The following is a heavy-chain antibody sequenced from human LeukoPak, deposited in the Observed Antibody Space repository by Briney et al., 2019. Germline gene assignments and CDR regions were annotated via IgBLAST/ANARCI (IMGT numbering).Heavy chain of an antibody. D-gene: IGHD3-22*01. V-gene: IGHV3-23*01. Sequence: GGSLRLSCAASGFTFSSYAMSWVRQAPGKGLEWVSAISGSGGSTYYADSVKGRFTISRDNSKNTLYLQMNSLRAEDTAVYYCASMYYYDSSERAANDYWGQGTLVTVSS. J-gene: IGHJ4*02. CDR3: ASMYYYDSSERAANDY. CDR1: GFTFSSYA. CDR2: ISGSGGST.